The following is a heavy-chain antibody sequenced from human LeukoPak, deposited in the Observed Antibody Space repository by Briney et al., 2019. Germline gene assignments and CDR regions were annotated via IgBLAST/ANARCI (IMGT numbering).Heavy chain of an antibody. CDR2: MNPNSGNT. CDR3: ATVAGQLLSYYFDY. V-gene: IGHV1-8*01. Sequence: GASVKVSCKASGYTFTSYDINWVRQATGQGLEWMGWMNPNSGNTGYAQKFQGRVTMTEDTSTDTAYMELSSLRSEDTAVYYCATVAGQLLSYYFDYWGQGTLVTVSS. D-gene: IGHD2-2*01. CDR1: GYTFTSYD. J-gene: IGHJ4*02.